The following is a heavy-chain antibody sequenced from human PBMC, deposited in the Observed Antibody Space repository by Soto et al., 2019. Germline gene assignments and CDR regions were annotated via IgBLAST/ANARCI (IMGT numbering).Heavy chain of an antibody. CDR3: ARHGRGVGARPLDY. CDR2: IFSNDEK. J-gene: IGHJ4*02. D-gene: IGHD1-26*01. V-gene: IGHV2-26*01. CDR1: GFSLSNARMG. Sequence: KESGPVLVKPTETLTLTCTVSGFSLSNARMGVSWIRQPPGKALEWLARIFSNDEKSYSTSLKSRLTISKDTSKSQVVLTMTNMDPVDTATYYCARHGRGVGARPLDYWGQGTLVTVSS.